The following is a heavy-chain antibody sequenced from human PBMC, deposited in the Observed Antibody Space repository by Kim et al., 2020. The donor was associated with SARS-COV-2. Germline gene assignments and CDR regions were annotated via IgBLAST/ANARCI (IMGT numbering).Heavy chain of an antibody. Sequence: ASVKVSCKASGYTFTSYTMNWVRQAPGQGLEWMGWINTNTGNPTYAQGFTGRFVFSLDTSVSTAYPQISSLKAEDTAVYYCARGTPMVRGVITPPYYYGMDVWGQGTTVTVSS. CDR2: INTNTGNP. CDR1: GYTFTSYT. D-gene: IGHD3-10*01. V-gene: IGHV7-4-1*02. J-gene: IGHJ6*02. CDR3: ARGTPMVRGVITPPYYYGMDV.